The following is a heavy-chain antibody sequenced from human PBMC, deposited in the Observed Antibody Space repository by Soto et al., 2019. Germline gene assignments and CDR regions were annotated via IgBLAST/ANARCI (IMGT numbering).Heavy chain of an antibody. V-gene: IGHV5-10-1*01. CDR1: GYSFTSYW. CDR2: IDPSDSYT. CDR3: SSMRYVSSGTDV. J-gene: IGHJ6*02. D-gene: IGHD1-1*01. Sequence: PGESRKISCKGSGYSFTSYWISWVRQMPGKGLEWMGRIDPSDSYTNYSPSFQGHVTISADKSISTAYLQWSSLKASDTAMYYCSSMRYVSSGTDVWCQALTVT.